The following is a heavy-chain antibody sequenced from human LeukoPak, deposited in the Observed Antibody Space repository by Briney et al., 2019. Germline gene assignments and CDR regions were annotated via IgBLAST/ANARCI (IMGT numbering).Heavy chain of an antibody. V-gene: IGHV3-23*01. Sequence: GGSLRLSCAASGFTFSSYAMSWVRQAPGKGREWVAAISGSGGSTYYADSVKGRVTISRDNSKNTLYLQMNSLRAEDTAVYYCAKARANQGYDYVWGSYLFDYWGQGTLVTVSS. CDR1: GFTFSSYA. D-gene: IGHD3-16*02. CDR3: AKARANQGYDYVWGSYLFDY. CDR2: ISGSGGST. J-gene: IGHJ4*02.